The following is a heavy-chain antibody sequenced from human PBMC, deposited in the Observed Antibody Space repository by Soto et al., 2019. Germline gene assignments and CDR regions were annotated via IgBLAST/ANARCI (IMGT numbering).Heavy chain of an antibody. CDR3: AKGSSAARPYYFDY. CDR1: GFTFSSYA. CDR2: ITGSGGGT. D-gene: IGHD2-2*02. J-gene: IGHJ4*02. V-gene: IGHV3-23*01. Sequence: GGSLRLSCAASGFTFSSYAMSWVRQAPGKGLEWVSAITGSGGGTYYADSVKGRFTISRDNSKNTLYLQMNSLRADDTAVYYCAKGSSAARPYYFDYWAQGTLVTVSS.